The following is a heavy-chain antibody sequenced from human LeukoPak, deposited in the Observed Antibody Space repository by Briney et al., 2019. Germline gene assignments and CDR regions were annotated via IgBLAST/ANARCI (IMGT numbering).Heavy chain of an antibody. Sequence: PGGSLRLSCAASGFTFSNAWMSWVRQAPGKGLEWVGRIKSKTDGGTTDYAAPVKGRFTISRDDSKNTLYLQMSSLRAEDTAVYYCARRQDFWSANYHPDFDYWGQGALVTVSS. J-gene: IGHJ4*02. CDR2: IKSKTDGGTT. V-gene: IGHV3-15*01. CDR1: GFTFSNAW. CDR3: ARRQDFWSANYHPDFDY. D-gene: IGHD3-3*01.